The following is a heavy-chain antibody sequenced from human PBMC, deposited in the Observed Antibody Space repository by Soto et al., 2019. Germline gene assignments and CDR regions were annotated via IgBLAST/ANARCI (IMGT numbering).Heavy chain of an antibody. Sequence: GGSLRLSCAASGFTFSTYAMSWVRQAPGQGLEWVSSISGIGINTYFADSVKGRFTISRDNSKNTLYLHMNSLGAEDTAVYYCAKPYYYDSSGSYLPYYFDSWGRGTLVTVSS. J-gene: IGHJ4*02. D-gene: IGHD3-22*01. CDR2: ISGIGINT. V-gene: IGHV3-23*01. CDR3: AKPYYYDSSGSYLPYYFDS. CDR1: GFTFSTYA.